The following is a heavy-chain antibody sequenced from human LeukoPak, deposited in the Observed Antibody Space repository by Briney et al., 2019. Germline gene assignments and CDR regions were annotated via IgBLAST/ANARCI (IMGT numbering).Heavy chain of an antibody. J-gene: IGHJ6*02. CDR3: ARESCSSTSCYLAYYGMDV. Sequence: SETLSLTCTVSGYSISSGYYWGWIRQPPGKGLEWIGSIYHSGSTYYNPSLKSRVTISVDTSKNQFSLKLSSVTAADTAVYYCARESCSSTSCYLAYYGMDVWGQGTTVTVSS. CDR1: GYSISSGYY. V-gene: IGHV4-38-2*02. CDR2: IYHSGST. D-gene: IGHD2-2*01.